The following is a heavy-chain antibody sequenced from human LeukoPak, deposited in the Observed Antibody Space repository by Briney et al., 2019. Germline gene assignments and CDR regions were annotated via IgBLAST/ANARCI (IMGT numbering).Heavy chain of an antibody. CDR2: IIPILGIA. CDR3: ARVIGSSSFNWFDP. J-gene: IGHJ5*02. Sequence: SVKVSCKASGGTFSSYTISWVRQAPGQGLEWMGRIIPILGIANYAQKFQGRVTITADKSTSTAYMELSSRRSEDTAVYYCARVIGSSSFNWFDPWGQGTLVTVSS. V-gene: IGHV1-69*02. D-gene: IGHD6-13*01. CDR1: GGTFSSYT.